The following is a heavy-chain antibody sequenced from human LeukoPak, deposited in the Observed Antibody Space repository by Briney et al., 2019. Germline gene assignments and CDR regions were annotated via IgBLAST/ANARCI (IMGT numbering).Heavy chain of an antibody. CDR2: IYHSGST. J-gene: IGHJ2*01. D-gene: IGHD4-17*01. V-gene: IGHV4-30-2*01. Sequence: PSETLSLTCTVSGGSISSGGYYWSWIRQPPGKGLEWIGYIYHSGSTYYNPSLKSRVTISVDRSKNQFSLKLSSVTAADTAVYYCARDHGDPPFDLWGCGTLVTVSS. CDR3: ARDHGDPPFDL. CDR1: GGSISSGGYY.